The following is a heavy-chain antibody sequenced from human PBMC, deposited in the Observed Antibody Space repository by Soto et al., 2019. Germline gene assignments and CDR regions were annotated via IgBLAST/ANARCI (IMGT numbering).Heavy chain of an antibody. J-gene: IGHJ4*02. CDR3: ARGLRSATVTTFDY. Sequence: GASVKVSCKASGGTFSSYAISWVRQAPGQGLEWMGGIIPIFGTANYAQKFQGRVTITADESTSTAYMELSSLRAEDTAVYYCARGLRSATVTTFDYWGQGTLVTVS. V-gene: IGHV1-69*13. CDR1: GGTFSSYA. CDR2: IIPIFGTA. D-gene: IGHD4-17*01.